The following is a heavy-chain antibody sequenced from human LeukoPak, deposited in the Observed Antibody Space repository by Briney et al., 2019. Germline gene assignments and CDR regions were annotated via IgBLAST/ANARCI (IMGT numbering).Heavy chain of an antibody. J-gene: IGHJ5*02. V-gene: IGHV4-31*03. D-gene: IGHD3-10*01. CDR1: GGSISSGGYY. Sequence: PSQTLSLTCTVSGGSISSGGYYWSWIRQHPGKGLEWIGYIYYSGSTYYNPSLKSRVTISVDTSKNQFSLKLSSVTAADTAVYYCARGQVLLWFGELLHNWFDPWGQGTLVTVSS. CDR2: IYYSGST. CDR3: ARGQVLLWFGELLHNWFDP.